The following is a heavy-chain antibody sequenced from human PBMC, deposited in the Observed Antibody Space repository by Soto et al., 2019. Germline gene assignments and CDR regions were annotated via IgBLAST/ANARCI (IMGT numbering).Heavy chain of an antibody. CDR3: ARESGDYCSGGSCPLYY. CDR2: IIPILGIA. CDR1: GGTFSSYT. V-gene: IGHV1-69*04. Sequence: ASVKVSCKASGGTFSSYTISWVRQAPGQGLEWMGRIIPILGIANYAQKFQGRVTITADKSTGTAYMELSSLRSEDTAVYYCARESGDYCSGGSCPLYYWGQGTLVTVSS. D-gene: IGHD2-15*01. J-gene: IGHJ4*02.